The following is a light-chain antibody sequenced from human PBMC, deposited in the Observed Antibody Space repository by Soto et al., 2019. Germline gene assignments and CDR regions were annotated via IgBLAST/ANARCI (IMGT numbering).Light chain of an antibody. CDR3: QHYNSYSEA. Sequence: DIQMSQSPSTLSASVGDRVTITCRASQSISTWLAWYQQKPGKAPKLLIYDASSLESGVPSRFGGGGSGTEFTLTISSLQPEDFATYYCQHYNSYSEAFGQGTKVDI. J-gene: IGKJ1*01. CDR2: DAS. CDR1: QSISTW. V-gene: IGKV1-5*01.